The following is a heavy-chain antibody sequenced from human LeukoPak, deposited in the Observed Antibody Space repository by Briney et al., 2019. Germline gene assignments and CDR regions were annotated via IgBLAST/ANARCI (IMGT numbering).Heavy chain of an antibody. J-gene: IGHJ5*02. CDR2: ISSSSDYI. V-gene: IGHV3-21*01. D-gene: IGHD2/OR15-2a*01. CDR3: ARGKASQNIVTRKTYNWFDP. CDR1: GFTFSSYN. Sequence: GGSLRLSCAASGFTFSSYNMNWVRQAPGKGLDGVSSISSSSDYIYYADSVKGRFTISRDNAKNSRYLQMKSLRAEDTAVYYCARGKASQNIVTRKTYNWFDPWGQGTLVTVSS.